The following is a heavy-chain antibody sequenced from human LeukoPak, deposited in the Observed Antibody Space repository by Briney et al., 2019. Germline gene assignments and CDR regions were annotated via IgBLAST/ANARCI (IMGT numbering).Heavy chain of an antibody. J-gene: IGHJ6*03. Sequence: GGSLRLSCAASGFTFSSYAMSWVRQAPGKGLEWVSTISGSGDSTYYADSVKGRFTISRDNSKNTLYLQMNSLRAEDTAVYYCAKGGNYYGSGTYIYYNYYMDVWGKGTTVTVSS. CDR2: ISGSGDST. V-gene: IGHV3-23*01. CDR1: GFTFSSYA. D-gene: IGHD3-10*01. CDR3: AKGGNYYGSGTYIYYNYYMDV.